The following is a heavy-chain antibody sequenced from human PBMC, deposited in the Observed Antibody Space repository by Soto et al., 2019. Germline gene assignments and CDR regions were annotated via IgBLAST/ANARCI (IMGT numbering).Heavy chain of an antibody. CDR1: GLTLSAYR. J-gene: IGHJ4*02. V-gene: IGHV3-7*01. D-gene: IGHD6-19*01. CDR3: VRDVFNGWHFDS. CDR2: TGQGGGQS. Sequence: SQTLSCEASGLTLSAYRMSWIRQAPGKGVEWVADTGQGGGQSYLVASVLGLFTIFRDNAKNSVYLQMNSLRAEDTAVYDCVRDVFNGWHFDSWGQGTLVTVSS.